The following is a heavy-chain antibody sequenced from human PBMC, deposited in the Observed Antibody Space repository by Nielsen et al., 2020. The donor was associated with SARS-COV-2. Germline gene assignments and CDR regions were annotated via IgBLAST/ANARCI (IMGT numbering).Heavy chain of an antibody. CDR2: ISYDGSNK. Sequence: GGSLRLSCAASGFTFSSYWMHWVRQAPGKGLEWVAVISYDGSNKYYADSVKGRFTISRDNSKNTLYLQMNSLRAEDTAVYYCAKGDTAMVPASYYGMDVWGQGTTVTVSS. J-gene: IGHJ6*02. CDR3: AKGDTAMVPASYYGMDV. V-gene: IGHV3-30*18. CDR1: GFTFSSYW. D-gene: IGHD5-18*01.